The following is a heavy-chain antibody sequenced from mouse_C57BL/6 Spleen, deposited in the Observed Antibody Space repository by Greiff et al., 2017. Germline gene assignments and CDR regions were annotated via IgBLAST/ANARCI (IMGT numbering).Heavy chain of an antibody. D-gene: IGHD3-2*02. J-gene: IGHJ3*01. V-gene: IGHV2-5*01. CDR3: AKEGSSGYGWFAY. Sequence: QVQLQQSGPGLVQPSQSLSITCTVSGFSLTSYGVHWVRQSPGKGLEWLGVIWRGGSTDCNAAFMSRLSITKDNSKSQVFFKMNSLQADDTDIYYCAKEGSSGYGWFAYWGQGTLVTVSA. CDR1: GFSLTSYG. CDR2: IWRGGST.